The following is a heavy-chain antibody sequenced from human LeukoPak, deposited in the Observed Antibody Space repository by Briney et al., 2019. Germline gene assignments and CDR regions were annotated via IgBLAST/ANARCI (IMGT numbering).Heavy chain of an antibody. V-gene: IGHV1-46*01. CDR3: ARWVDCSSTSCSFIGFDP. Sequence: ASVKVSCKASGYTFTRYYMHWVRQAPGQGLEWMGIINPSGGSTSYAQKFQGRVTMTRDTSTSTVYMELSSLRSEDTAVYYRARWVDCSSTSCSFIGFDPWGQGTLVTVSS. D-gene: IGHD2-2*01. CDR2: INPSGGST. J-gene: IGHJ5*02. CDR1: GYTFTRYY.